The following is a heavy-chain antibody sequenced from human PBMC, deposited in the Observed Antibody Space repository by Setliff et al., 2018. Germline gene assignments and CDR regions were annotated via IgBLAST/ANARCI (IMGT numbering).Heavy chain of an antibody. D-gene: IGHD5-18*01. Sequence: GGSLRLSCAASGFTFSSFGMHWVRQAPGKGLEWVGFIRYDGSYEYYADSVQGRFTISRDNSKNTLFLHMNNLRPEDTALYYCAKASLAYSFGYYFDSWGQGALVTVSS. V-gene: IGHV3-30*02. CDR1: GFTFSSFG. J-gene: IGHJ4*01. CDR2: IRYDGSYE. CDR3: AKASLAYSFGYYFDS.